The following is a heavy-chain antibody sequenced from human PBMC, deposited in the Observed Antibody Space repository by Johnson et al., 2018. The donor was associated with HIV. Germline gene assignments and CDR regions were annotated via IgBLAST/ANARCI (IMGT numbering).Heavy chain of an antibody. Sequence: VQVVESGGGLVQPGRSLRLSCAASGFTFDDYAMHWVRQAPGKGLEWVPGISWNSGSIGYGASVKGRFTISRDNSKNTLYLQMNSLRAEDTAVYYCAKDSGVQGVIITGAFDIWGQGTMVTVSS. D-gene: IGHD3-10*01. J-gene: IGHJ3*02. CDR3: AKDSGVQGVIITGAFDI. V-gene: IGHV3-9*01. CDR1: GFTFDDYA. CDR2: ISWNSGSI.